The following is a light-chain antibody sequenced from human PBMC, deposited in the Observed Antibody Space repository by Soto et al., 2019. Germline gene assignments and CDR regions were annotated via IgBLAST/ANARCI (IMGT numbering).Light chain of an antibody. CDR2: GAS. Sequence: EIVMTQSPATLSVSPGGKATLPCRANQNVSSNLAWYQQKPGQVPRLLIYGASTRATGIPARFSGSGSGTEFTLTISSLQSEDFAVYYCQQYNNWPAITFGQGTRLEIK. J-gene: IGKJ5*01. V-gene: IGKV3-15*01. CDR1: QNVSSN. CDR3: QQYNNWPAIT.